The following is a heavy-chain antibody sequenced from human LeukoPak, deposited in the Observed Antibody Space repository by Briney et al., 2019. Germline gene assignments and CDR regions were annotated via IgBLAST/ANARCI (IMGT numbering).Heavy chain of an antibody. J-gene: IGHJ4*02. D-gene: IGHD6-25*01. Sequence: SETLSLTCTVSGGSISSYYWSRIRQPPGKGLEWIGYIYTSGSTNYNPSLKSRVTISADTSKNQFSLKLSSVTAADTAVYYCARLSPIAAARFFDYWGQGTLVTVSS. CDR1: GGSISSYY. V-gene: IGHV4-4*09. CDR3: ARLSPIAAARFFDY. CDR2: IYTSGST.